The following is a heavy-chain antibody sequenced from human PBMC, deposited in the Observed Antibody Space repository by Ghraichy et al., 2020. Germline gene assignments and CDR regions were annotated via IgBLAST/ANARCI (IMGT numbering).Heavy chain of an antibody. CDR3: ARLPRLTGSASVMEV. CDR2: IYPSDSET. Sequence: GESLNISCKGSGYSFTSYWIAWVRQMPGKGLEWMGFIYPSDSETRYSPSFQGQVTISADKSITTAYLRWSSLKASDTAMYYCARLPRLTGSASVMEVWGQGTTVTVSS. D-gene: IGHD3-16*01. CDR1: GYSFTSYW. V-gene: IGHV5-51*01. J-gene: IGHJ6*02.